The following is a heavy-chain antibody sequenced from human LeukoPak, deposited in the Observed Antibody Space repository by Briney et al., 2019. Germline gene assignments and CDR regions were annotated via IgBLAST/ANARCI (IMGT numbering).Heavy chain of an antibody. D-gene: IGHD3-22*01. J-gene: IGHJ4*02. V-gene: IGHV3-23*01. CDR3: AKEEYYYDSSGYYSVFDY. Sequence: GGSLRLSCAASGFTFSSYAMSWVRQAPGKGLEWVSAISGSGGSTYYADSVKGRFTISRGNSKNTLYLQMNSLRDEDTAVYYCAKEEYYYDSSGYYSVFDYWGRGTLVTVSS. CDR1: GFTFSSYA. CDR2: ISGSGGST.